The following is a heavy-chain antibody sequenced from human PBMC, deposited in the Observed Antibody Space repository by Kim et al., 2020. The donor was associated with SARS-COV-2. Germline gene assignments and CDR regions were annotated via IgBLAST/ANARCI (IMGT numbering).Heavy chain of an antibody. CDR3: ASLIVGATGGLDYFDS. CDR2: IYSSGST. Sequence: GGSLRLSCEASGYTVSDNYMTWVRQAPGKGLEWLSVIYSSGSTYYADSVKGRFTISRDNSKNILYLQMNSLRVDDTAVYYCASLIVGATGGLDYFDSWGQGTLVTVSS. J-gene: IGHJ4*02. D-gene: IGHD1-26*01. V-gene: IGHV3-53*01. CDR1: GYTVSDNY.